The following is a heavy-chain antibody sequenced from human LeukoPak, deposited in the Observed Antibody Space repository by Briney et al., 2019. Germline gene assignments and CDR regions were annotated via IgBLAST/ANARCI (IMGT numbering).Heavy chain of an antibody. Sequence: GGSLRLSCAASGFTFSNYAMSWVRQAPGKGLEWVSGISGSGGTTYYADSVKGRFTMSRDNSKNTLYLQMNSLRAEDTAVYYCAKCPPYCTNGVCYTQKYYFDYWGQGTLVTVSS. V-gene: IGHV3-23*01. CDR1: GFTFSNYA. J-gene: IGHJ4*02. CDR2: ISGSGGTT. D-gene: IGHD2-8*01. CDR3: AKCPPYCTNGVCYTQKYYFDY.